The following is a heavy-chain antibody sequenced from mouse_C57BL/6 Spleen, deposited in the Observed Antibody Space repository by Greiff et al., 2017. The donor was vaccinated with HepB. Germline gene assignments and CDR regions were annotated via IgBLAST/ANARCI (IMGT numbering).Heavy chain of an antibody. CDR3: ARSELLRYFDV. CDR2: IDPSDSYT. CDR1: GYTFTSYW. J-gene: IGHJ1*03. Sequence: QVQLQQPGAELVRPGTSVKLSCKASGYTFTSYWMHWVKQRPGQGLEWIGVIDPSDSYTNYNQKFKGKATLTVDTSSSTAYMQLSSLTSEDSAVYCCARSELLRYFDVWGTGTTVTVSS. V-gene: IGHV1-59*01. D-gene: IGHD1-1*01.